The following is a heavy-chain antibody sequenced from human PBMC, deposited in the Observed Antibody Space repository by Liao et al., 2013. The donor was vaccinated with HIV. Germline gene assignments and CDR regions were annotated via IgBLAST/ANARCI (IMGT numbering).Heavy chain of an antibody. CDR1: GGSISSSSYY. V-gene: IGHV4-39*07. CDR2: IYYIGST. CDR3: ARASARLYYYGSGTYLGY. D-gene: IGHD3-10*01. Sequence: QLQLQESGPGLVKPSETLSLTCTVSGGSISSSSYYWGWIRQPPGKGLEWIGSIYYIGSTYYNPSLKSRVTISVDTSKNQFSLKLSSVTAADTAVYYCARASARLYYYGSGTYLGYWGQGTLVTVSS. J-gene: IGHJ4*02.